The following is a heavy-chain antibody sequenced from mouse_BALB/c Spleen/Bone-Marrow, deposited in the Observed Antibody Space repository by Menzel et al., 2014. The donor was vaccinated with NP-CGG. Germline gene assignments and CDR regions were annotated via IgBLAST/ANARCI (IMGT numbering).Heavy chain of an antibody. Sequence: EVKLMESGGGLVKPGGSLKLFCVASGFTFSDYYMYWVRQTPEKRLEWVATISDGGSYTYYPDSVNGRFTISRDNAKNNLYLQMSSLKSEDTAMYCCARVSYDYFHYWGQGTTLTISS. D-gene: IGHD2-4*01. CDR1: GFTFSDYY. V-gene: IGHV5-4*02. CDR3: ARVSYDYFHY. J-gene: IGHJ2*01. CDR2: ISDGGSYT.